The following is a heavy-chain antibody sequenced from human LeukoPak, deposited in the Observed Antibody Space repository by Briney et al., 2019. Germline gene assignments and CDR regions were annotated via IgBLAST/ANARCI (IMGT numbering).Heavy chain of an antibody. V-gene: IGHV1-46*01. CDR3: AWWTGSTGLVY. CDR1: GNSISTYN. J-gene: IGHJ4*02. D-gene: IGHD1-1*01. Sequence: AASEKVSYKTPGNSISTYNMHWERQPPGQALKKKEIINPSDGNTTYAQKYQDRVTITKDTPTTTGNTEPSSQKSEDTAVYYCAWWTGSTGLVYWGRGALVTVSS. CDR2: INPSDGNT.